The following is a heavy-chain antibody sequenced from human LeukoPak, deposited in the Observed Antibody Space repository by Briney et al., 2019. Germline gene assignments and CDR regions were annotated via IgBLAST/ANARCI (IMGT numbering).Heavy chain of an antibody. V-gene: IGHV3-30-3*01. D-gene: IGHD2-21*02. CDR3: ARDMVVTGSDAFDI. Sequence: PGGSLRLSCAASGFTFSSYAMHWVRQAPGKGLEWVAVISYDGSNKYYADSVKVRFTISRDNSKNTLYLQMNSLRAEDTAVYYCARDMVVTGSDAFDIWGQGTMVTVSS. CDR1: GFTFSSYA. CDR2: ISYDGSNK. J-gene: IGHJ3*02.